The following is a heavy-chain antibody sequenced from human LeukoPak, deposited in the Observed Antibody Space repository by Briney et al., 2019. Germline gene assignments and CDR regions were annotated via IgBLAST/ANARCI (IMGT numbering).Heavy chain of an antibody. CDR3: ARAHMIVPWRLYGGYAFDI. V-gene: IGHV4-34*01. D-gene: IGHD3-22*01. Sequence: SETLSLTCAVYGGSFSGYYWSWIRRPPGKGLEWIGEINHSGSTNYNPSLKSRVTISVDTSKNQFSLKLSSVTAADTAVYYCARAHMIVPWRLYGGYAFDIWGQGTMVTVSS. CDR1: GGSFSGYY. J-gene: IGHJ3*02. CDR2: INHSGST.